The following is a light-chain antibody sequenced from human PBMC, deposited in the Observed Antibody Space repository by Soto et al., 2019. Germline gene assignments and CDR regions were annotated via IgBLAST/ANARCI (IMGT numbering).Light chain of an antibody. CDR1: QGISSY. CDR3: QQLNSYPPGT. J-gene: IGKJ1*01. V-gene: IGKV1-9*01. CDR2: AAS. Sequence: DIQLTQSPSFLSASVGDRVTITCRASQGISSYLAWYQQKPGKAPKPLIYAASTLQSGVPSRFSGSGSGTEFTLTISSLQPEDFATYYCQQLNSYPPGTFGQGTKVEIK.